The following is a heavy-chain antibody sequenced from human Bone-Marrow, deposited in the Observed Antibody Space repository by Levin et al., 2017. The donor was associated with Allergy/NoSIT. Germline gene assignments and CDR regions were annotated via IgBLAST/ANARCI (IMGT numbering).Heavy chain of an antibody. Sequence: GESLKISCAASGFTFSDYYMSWIRQAPGKGLEWVSYISSSGSTIYYADSVKGRFTISRDNAKNSLYLQMNSLRAEDTAVYYCATLDLTTPYYYYGMDVWGQGTTVTVSS. CDR1: GFTFSDYY. V-gene: IGHV3-11*01. CDR2: ISSSGSTI. J-gene: IGHJ6*02. D-gene: IGHD3-22*01. CDR3: ATLDLTTPYYYYGMDV.